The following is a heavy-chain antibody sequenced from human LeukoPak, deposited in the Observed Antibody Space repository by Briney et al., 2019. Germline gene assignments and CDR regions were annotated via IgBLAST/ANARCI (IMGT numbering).Heavy chain of an antibody. Sequence: PGGSLRLSCAASGFTFSTYNMNWVRQAPGKGLEWVSSISASSYYIYYTDSVKGRFIISRDNAKNSLYLQMSSLRAEDTAVYYCARGGSVYYGSGSYYQIDYWGQGTLVTVSS. CDR3: ARGGSVYYGSGSYYQIDY. CDR2: ISASSYYI. J-gene: IGHJ4*02. CDR1: GFTFSTYN. V-gene: IGHV3-21*01. D-gene: IGHD3-10*01.